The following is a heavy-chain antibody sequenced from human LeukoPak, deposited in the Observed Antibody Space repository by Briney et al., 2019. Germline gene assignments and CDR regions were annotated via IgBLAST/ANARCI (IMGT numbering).Heavy chain of an antibody. CDR3: ARGARIFGVANDY. CDR1: GYTFTGYY. J-gene: IGHJ4*02. CDR2: INPNSGGT. Sequence: ASVKVSCKASGYTFTGYYMHWVRQAPGQGLEWMGWINPNSGGTNYAQKFQDRVTMTRDTSISTAYMELSRLRSDDTAVYYCARGARIFGVANDYWGQGTLVTVSS. D-gene: IGHD3-3*01. V-gene: IGHV1-2*02.